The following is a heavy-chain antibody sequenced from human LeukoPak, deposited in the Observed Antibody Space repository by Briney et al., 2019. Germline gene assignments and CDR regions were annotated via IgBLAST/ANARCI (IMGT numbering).Heavy chain of an antibody. Sequence: GESLKISCKGSGYTFDTYWIGWVRQMPGKGLEWMGIIYPGDSDTKYRPSFQGQVTFSADKSISTAYLQWSSLKASDTAMYYCAGSNSGAGLDAFDIWGQGTMVTVSS. CDR2: IYPGDSDT. V-gene: IGHV5-51*01. D-gene: IGHD4-23*01. CDR3: AGSNSGAGLDAFDI. J-gene: IGHJ3*02. CDR1: GYTFDTYW.